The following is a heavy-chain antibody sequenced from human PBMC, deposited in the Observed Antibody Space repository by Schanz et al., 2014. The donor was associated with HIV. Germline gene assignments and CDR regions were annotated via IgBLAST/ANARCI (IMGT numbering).Heavy chain of an antibody. V-gene: IGHV1-2*02. CDR1: GYTFTGYY. D-gene: IGHD3-9*01. J-gene: IGHJ4*02. CDR2: INPNSGGT. Sequence: QVQLVQSGAEVKKPGASVKVSCKASGYTFTGYYMHWVRQAPGQGLEWMGWINPNSGGTNYAQKFQGRVTMTRDTSISTAYMELSRLRSDDTAVYYCARGDILTGLYPYYFDSWGQGTLVTVSS. CDR3: ARGDILTGLYPYYFDS.